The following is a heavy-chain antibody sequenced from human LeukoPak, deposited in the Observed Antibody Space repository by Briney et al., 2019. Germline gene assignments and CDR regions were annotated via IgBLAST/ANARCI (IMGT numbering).Heavy chain of an antibody. V-gene: IGHV3-11*01. Sequence: GGSLSPARALAGFIFSGYYMRWIRQPPGKGLEWVSCISGSGNDISYADSVKGRFTISRDNAKGSLYLQMSSLRAADTAVYYCGTHAGRTGSDDWGQGTLVTVSS. J-gene: IGHJ4*02. CDR1: GFIFSGYY. CDR2: ISGSGNDI. CDR3: GTHAGRTGSDD. D-gene: IGHD3/OR15-3a*01.